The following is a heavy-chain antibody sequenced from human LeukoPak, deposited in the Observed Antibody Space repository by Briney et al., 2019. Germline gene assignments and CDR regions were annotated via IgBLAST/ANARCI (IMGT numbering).Heavy chain of an antibody. Sequence: ASVKVSCKASGYTFTGYYMHWVRQAPGQGLEWMGWINPNSGGTNYAQKFQGRVTMTRDTSISTAYVELSRLRSDDTAVYYCARGPIIDIVVIPAAADYYHMDVWGKGTTVTVSS. CDR2: INPNSGGT. CDR3: ARGPIIDIVVIPAAADYYHMDV. V-gene: IGHV1-2*02. J-gene: IGHJ6*03. D-gene: IGHD2-2*01. CDR1: GYTFTGYY.